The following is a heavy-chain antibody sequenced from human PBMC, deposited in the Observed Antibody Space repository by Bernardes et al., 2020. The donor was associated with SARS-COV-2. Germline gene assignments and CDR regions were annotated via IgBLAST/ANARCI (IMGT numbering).Heavy chain of an antibody. D-gene: IGHD5-12*01. CDR3: ARRVSGDGYYYFDY. CDR1: GLTFTNSW. V-gene: IGHV3-74*01. CDR2: INSDGRTT. J-gene: IGHJ4*02. Sequence: GGSLRLSCAASGLTFTNSWMHWVRQAPGKGLVWVSRINSDGRTTSYADSVKGRFTISRDNAKNTLYLQMNSLRDEDTAVYYCARRVSGDGYYYFDYWGQGTLVTVSS.